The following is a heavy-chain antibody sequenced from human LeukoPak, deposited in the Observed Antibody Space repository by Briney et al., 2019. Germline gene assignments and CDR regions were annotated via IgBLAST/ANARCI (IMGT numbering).Heavy chain of an antibody. V-gene: IGHV4-59*01. D-gene: IGHD3-22*01. J-gene: IGHJ3*02. Sequence: PSETLSLTCTVSGGSISSYYWSWIRQPPGKGLEWIGYIYYSGSTNYNPSLKSRVTISVDTSKNQFSLKLSSVTAADTAVYYCARVRYYYDSSGYADAFDIWGQGTMVTVSS. CDR3: ARVRYYYDSSGYADAFDI. CDR1: GGSISSYY. CDR2: IYYSGST.